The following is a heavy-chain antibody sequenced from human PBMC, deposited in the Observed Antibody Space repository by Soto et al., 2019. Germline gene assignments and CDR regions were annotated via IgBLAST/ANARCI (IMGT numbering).Heavy chain of an antibody. CDR2: IDPSDSYR. J-gene: IGHJ6*02. D-gene: IGHD2-8*01. CDR1: GDSFLDYW. V-gene: IGHV5-10-1*01. CDR3: ARHCMRPTNYAMDV. Sequence: PGESLKISCKGSGDSFLDYWISWVRQMPGKGLEWMGRIDPSDSYRTYSPSFQGHVTISVDKSITTAYLQWSSLKASDTAIYYCARHCMRPTNYAMDVWGQGTTVTVSS.